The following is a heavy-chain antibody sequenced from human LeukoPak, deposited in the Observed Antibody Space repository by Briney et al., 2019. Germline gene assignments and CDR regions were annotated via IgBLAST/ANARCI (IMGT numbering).Heavy chain of an antibody. Sequence: PSDTLSLTCTVSGGFIVSHYWTWIRHPPGKGLEWIGYIYSTGGTNYNTSLKGRVDISVDTSKNQFSLILSSVTAADTAVYYCARIAVSSGWGYFDSWGQGTLVTASS. CDR3: ARIAVSSGWGYFDS. CDR2: IYSTGGT. J-gene: IGHJ4*02. D-gene: IGHD6-19*01. CDR1: GGFIVSHY. V-gene: IGHV4-59*07.